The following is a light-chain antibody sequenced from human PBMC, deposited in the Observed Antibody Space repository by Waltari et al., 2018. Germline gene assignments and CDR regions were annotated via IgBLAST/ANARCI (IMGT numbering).Light chain of an antibody. V-gene: IGKV2-28*01. Sequence: DIVMTQSPLSLSVTPGEPASISCRSSQSLLHSSGNTFLDWYLQKPGQSPQLLIYLISNRASGVPDRFGGGGAGTDFTLKISRVEAEYVGVYFCMQARQTPWTFGQGTKVEIK. J-gene: IGKJ1*01. CDR2: LIS. CDR1: QSLLHSSGNTF. CDR3: MQARQTPWT.